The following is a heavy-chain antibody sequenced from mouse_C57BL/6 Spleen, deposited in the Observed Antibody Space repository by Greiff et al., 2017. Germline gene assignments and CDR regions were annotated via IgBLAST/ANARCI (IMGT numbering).Heavy chain of an antibody. CDR1: GYAFSSSW. V-gene: IGHV1-82*01. D-gene: IGHD3-2*02. CDR3: ARRAQATFYAMDY. J-gene: IGHJ4*01. Sequence: LVESGPELVKPGASVKISCKASGYAFSSSWMNWVKQRPGKGLEWIGRIYPGDGDTNYNGKFKGKATLTADKSSSTAYMQLSSLTSEDSAVYVCARRAQATFYAMDYWGQGTSVTVSS. CDR2: IYPGDGDT.